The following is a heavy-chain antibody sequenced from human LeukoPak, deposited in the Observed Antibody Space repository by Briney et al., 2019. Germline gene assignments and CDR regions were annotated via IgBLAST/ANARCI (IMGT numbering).Heavy chain of an antibody. CDR1: GFTFDDYG. Sequence: GGSLRLSCAASGFTFDDYGMSWVRQAPGKGLEWVSGINWNGGSTVYADYVKGRFTISRDNAKNSLYLQMNSLRAEDTALYYCASLPTGGRSTSDYWGQGTLVTVSS. CDR3: ASLPTGGRSTSDY. D-gene: IGHD2-2*01. CDR2: INWNGGST. V-gene: IGHV3-20*04. J-gene: IGHJ4*02.